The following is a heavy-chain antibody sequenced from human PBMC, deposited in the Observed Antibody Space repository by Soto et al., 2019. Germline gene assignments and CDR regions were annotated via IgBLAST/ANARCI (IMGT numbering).Heavy chain of an antibody. CDR3: ARPHGGSSGWDNWFDP. CDR1: GGSISSGGYY. J-gene: IGHJ5*02. Sequence: SETLSLICTVSGGSISSGGYYWSWIRQHPGKGLEWIGYIYYSGSTYYNPSLKSRVTISVDTSKNQFSLKLSSVTAADTAVYYCARPHGGSSGWDNWFDPWGQGTLVTVSS. CDR2: IYYSGST. V-gene: IGHV4-31*03. D-gene: IGHD6-25*01.